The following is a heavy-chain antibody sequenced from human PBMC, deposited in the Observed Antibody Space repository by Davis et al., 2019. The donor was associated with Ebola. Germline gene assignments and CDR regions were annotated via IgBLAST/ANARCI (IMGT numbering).Heavy chain of an antibody. Sequence: GESLKISWAASGFIFSSYAMSWVRQAPGKGLEWVSSISVRSITYHADSVKGRFTISRDNSKNTLYLQMNSLRAEDTAVYYCAKVHPPTTVTTGWFDPWGQGTLVTVPS. J-gene: IGHJ5*02. CDR3: AKVHPPTTVTTGWFDP. CDR2: ISVRSIT. D-gene: IGHD4-17*01. CDR1: GFIFSSYA. V-gene: IGHV3-23*01.